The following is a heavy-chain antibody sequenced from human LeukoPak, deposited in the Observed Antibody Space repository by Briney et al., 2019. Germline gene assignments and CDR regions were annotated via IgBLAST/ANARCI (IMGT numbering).Heavy chain of an antibody. J-gene: IGHJ4*02. CDR3: ARDTLNGPFVISLDY. D-gene: IGHD3-9*01. Sequence: PGGSLRLSCAASGFSFSSYEMNWVRQAPGKGLEWVSHISSDGRVETYVDSVRSRFTMSRDNAKNFLFLQMSGLRAEDTAVYYCARDTLNGPFVISLDYWGQGALVTVSS. V-gene: IGHV3-48*03. CDR1: GFSFSSYE. CDR2: ISSDGRVE.